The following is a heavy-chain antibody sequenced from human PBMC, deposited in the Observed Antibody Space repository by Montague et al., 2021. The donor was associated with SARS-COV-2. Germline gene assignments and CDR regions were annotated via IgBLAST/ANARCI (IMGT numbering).Heavy chain of an antibody. CDR3: ACGEITTQGLIYYYGMDV. J-gene: IGHJ6*02. V-gene: IGHV4-34*01. CDR2: INHSGST. CDR1: GGSFSGYY. D-gene: IGHD4-11*01. Sequence: SETLSLTCAVYGGSFSGYYWTWIRQSPRKGLEWIGGINHSGSTNYNPSLKSRVTISVDTSKNQFSLKLSSVTAADTAVYYCACGEITTQGLIYYYGMDVWGQGTTVTVSS.